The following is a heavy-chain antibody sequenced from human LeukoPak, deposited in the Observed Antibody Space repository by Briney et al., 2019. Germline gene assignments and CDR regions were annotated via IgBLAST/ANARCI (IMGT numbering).Heavy chain of an antibody. Sequence: SETLSLTCTVSGYSISSGYYWGWIRQPPGKGLEWIGSIYHSGSTYYNPSLKSRVTISVDTSKNQFSLKLSSVTAADTAVYYCARIVTYYYDSSGGPIDYWGQGTLVTVSS. J-gene: IGHJ4*02. V-gene: IGHV4-38-2*02. CDR2: IYHSGST. CDR1: GYSISSGYY. CDR3: ARIVTYYYDSSGGPIDY. D-gene: IGHD3-22*01.